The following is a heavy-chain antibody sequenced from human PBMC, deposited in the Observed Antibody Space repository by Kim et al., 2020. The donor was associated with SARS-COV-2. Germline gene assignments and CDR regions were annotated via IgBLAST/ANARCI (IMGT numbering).Heavy chain of an antibody. CDR3: ARGAYYDSSGDDAFDI. CDR1: GFTFSDYY. Sequence: GGSLRLSCAASGFTFSDYYMSWIRQAPGKGLEWVSYISSSSYTNYADSVKGRFTISRDNAKNSLYLQMNSLRAEDTAVYYCARGAYYDSSGDDAFDIWGQGTMVTVSS. CDR2: ISSSSYT. D-gene: IGHD3-22*01. J-gene: IGHJ3*02. V-gene: IGHV3-11*05.